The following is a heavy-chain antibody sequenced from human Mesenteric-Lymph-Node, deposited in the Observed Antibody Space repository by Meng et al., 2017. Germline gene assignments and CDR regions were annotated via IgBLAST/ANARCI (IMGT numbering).Heavy chain of an antibody. V-gene: IGHV4-4*02. CDR3: ARVAAAGNEWFDP. Sequence: AQRRVSDTRLEPPSDTPSLSCAFSGGSISSINWWTWFLQAPGKGLECIGEIYHSGRTNYNPSLKSRVTISVDKSNNQFSLKLSSVTAADTAVYYCARVAAAGNEWFDPWGQGTLVTVSS. CDR2: IYHSGRT. J-gene: IGHJ5*02. D-gene: IGHD6-13*01. CDR1: GGSISSINW.